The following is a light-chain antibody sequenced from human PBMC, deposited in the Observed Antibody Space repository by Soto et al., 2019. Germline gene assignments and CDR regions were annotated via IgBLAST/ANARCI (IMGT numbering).Light chain of an antibody. Sequence: DIHMTQSPSILSAFVGDRVTITCRASQSISSWLAWYQQKPGKAPKLLIYDASTLQSGAPSRFSGSGFGTEFSLAISSLQPDDFATYYCQQYKSYRTFGQGTKVDIK. CDR1: QSISSW. V-gene: IGKV1-5*01. J-gene: IGKJ1*01. CDR3: QQYKSYRT. CDR2: DAS.